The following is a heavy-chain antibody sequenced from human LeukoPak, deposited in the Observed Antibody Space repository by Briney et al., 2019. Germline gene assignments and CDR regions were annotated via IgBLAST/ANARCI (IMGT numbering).Heavy chain of an antibody. D-gene: IGHD6-6*01. Sequence: PGGSLRLSCAGSGFTFSSYDMNWVRQAPGKGLSWFPSISGSSSYIYYADSVKGRFTISRDNAKNSLYLQMNSLRVEDRAVYYCARGSSNVAARNNWFDPWGQGTLVTVSS. CDR2: ISGSSSYI. J-gene: IGHJ5*02. V-gene: IGHV3-21*01. CDR1: GFTFSSYD. CDR3: ARGSSNVAARNNWFDP.